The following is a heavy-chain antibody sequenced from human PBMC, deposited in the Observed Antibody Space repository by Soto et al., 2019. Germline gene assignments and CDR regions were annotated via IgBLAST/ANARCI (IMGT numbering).Heavy chain of an antibody. Sequence: SMKVSCKAPGGTFSIYTINLRRQAPQQGLEWMGRVVPKIGSINFIRKFQGRLTLTADKSTRTAFLELSSLRPEDTAVYYCTRGGRESNWNDGNFEYSGQGTQVTVSS. D-gene: IGHD1-20*01. V-gene: IGHV1-69*08. CDR2: VVPKIGSI. J-gene: IGHJ4*02. CDR1: GGTFSIYT. CDR3: TRGGRESNWNDGNFEY.